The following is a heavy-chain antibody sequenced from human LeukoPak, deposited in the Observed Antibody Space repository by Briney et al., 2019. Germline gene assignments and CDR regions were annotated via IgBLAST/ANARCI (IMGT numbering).Heavy chain of an antibody. CDR2: IHESGSGK. D-gene: IGHD5-12*01. CDR1: GFDFNTYW. CDR3: ARDGYGGYLDQ. Sequence: GXXRLSCAASGFDFNTYWLSWVRQTPGKGLEWVANIHESGSGKYYVDSVRGRFTIFRDNAKNSLYLQMNSLRAEDTAVYYCARDGYGGYLDQWGQGTLVIVSS. J-gene: IGHJ4*02. V-gene: IGHV3-7*01.